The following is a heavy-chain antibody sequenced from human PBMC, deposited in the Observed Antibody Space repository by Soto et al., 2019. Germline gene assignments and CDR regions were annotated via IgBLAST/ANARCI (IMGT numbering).Heavy chain of an antibody. CDR2: SSATGAGT. CDR3: AKDRRAGGNYGFYSDF. V-gene: IGHV3-23*01. Sequence: EVQLLGSGGGLVQPGGSLRLSCAASGFTFSSYGMTWVRQAPGKGLEWVSFSSATGAGTYYADSGKGRFTISRDNSKNTLYLQMTSLRADDTAVYYCAKDRRAGGNYGFYSDFWGQGALVIVSS. CDR1: GFTFSSYG. D-gene: IGHD1-7*01. J-gene: IGHJ4*02.